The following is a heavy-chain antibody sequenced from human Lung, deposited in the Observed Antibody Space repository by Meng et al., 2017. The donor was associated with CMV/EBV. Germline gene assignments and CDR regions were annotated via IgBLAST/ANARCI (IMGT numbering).Heavy chain of an antibody. J-gene: IGHJ4*02. Sequence: GGSXRLXCAASGFTFSRYWMHRARQAPGKGLVWVSRINNDESRKTYADSVKGRFTISRDSAKNTLYLQMNSLRAEDTAVYYCARERFDYGDYGLDYWGQGTLVTVSS. D-gene: IGHD4-17*01. CDR3: ARERFDYGDYGLDY. CDR2: INNDESRK. V-gene: IGHV3-74*03. CDR1: GFTFSRYW.